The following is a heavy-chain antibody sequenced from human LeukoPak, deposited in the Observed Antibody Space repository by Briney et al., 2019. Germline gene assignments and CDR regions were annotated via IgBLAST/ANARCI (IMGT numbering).Heavy chain of an antibody. V-gene: IGHV1-69*10. CDR2: IIPILGTA. CDR1: GGTFNSYG. Sequence: ASVKVSCKASGGTFNSYGIIWVRQAPGQGLEWMGGIIPILGTANYAQKFQGRVTISADKSTTTAYMELRSLRSDDTAVYYCARSSHRDGDTFDYWGQGTLVTVSS. J-gene: IGHJ4*02. D-gene: IGHD3-10*01. CDR3: ARSSHRDGDTFDY.